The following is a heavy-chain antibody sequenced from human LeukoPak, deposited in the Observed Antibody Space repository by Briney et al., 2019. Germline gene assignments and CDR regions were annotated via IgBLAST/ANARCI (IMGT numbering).Heavy chain of an antibody. CDR3: AVDYGDYPGY. D-gene: IGHD4-17*01. J-gene: IGHJ4*02. V-gene: IGHV1-8*02. CDR1: GYPFTAYY. CDR2: MNPNSGNT. Sequence: ASVKVSCKASGYPFTAYYIHWVRQATGQGLEWMGWMNPNSGNTGYAQKFQGRVTMTRNTSISTAYMELSSLRSEDTAVYYCAVDYGDYPGYWGQGTLVTVSS.